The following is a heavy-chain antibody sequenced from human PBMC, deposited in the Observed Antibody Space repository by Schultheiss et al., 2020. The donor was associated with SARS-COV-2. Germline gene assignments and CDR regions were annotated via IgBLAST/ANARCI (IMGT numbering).Heavy chain of an antibody. CDR3: AREDCSSTSCFLMDV. D-gene: IGHD2-2*01. CDR1: GFTFSSYA. Sequence: GGSLRLSCAASGFTFSSYAMHWVRQAPGKGLEWVAVISYDGSNKYYADSVKGRFTISRDNSKNTLYLQMNSLRAEDTAVYYCAREDCSSTSCFLMDVWGQGTTVTVSS. V-gene: IGHV3-30*01. CDR2: ISYDGSNK. J-gene: IGHJ6*02.